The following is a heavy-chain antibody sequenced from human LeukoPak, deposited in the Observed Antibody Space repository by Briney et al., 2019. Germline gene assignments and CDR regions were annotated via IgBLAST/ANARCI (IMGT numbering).Heavy chain of an antibody. D-gene: IGHD6-19*01. J-gene: IGHJ4*02. CDR3: AREPNSSGWYAGGYYFDY. CDR1: GYSISSGYY. CDR2: IYHSGST. Sequence: PSEALSLTCTVSGYSISSGYYWGWIRQPPGKGLEWIGSIYHSGSTYYNPSLKSRVTISVDTSKNQFSLKLSSVTAADTAVYYCAREPNSSGWYAGGYYFDYWGQGTLVTVSS. V-gene: IGHV4-38-2*02.